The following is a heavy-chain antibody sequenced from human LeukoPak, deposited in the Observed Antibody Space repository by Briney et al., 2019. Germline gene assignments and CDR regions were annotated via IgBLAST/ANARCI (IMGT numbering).Heavy chain of an antibody. CDR2: TYYRSKWYN. D-gene: IGHD1-14*01. Sequence: SQTLSLTCAISGDSVSSNSGTWNWIRQSPSRGLEWLGRTYYRSKWYNDYAVSVQSRITINPDTSKNHFSLQLSSVTPEDTAVYFCARGKSIRLDVWGQGTTVTVSS. V-gene: IGHV6-1*01. CDR3: ARGKSIRLDV. CDR1: GDSVSSNSGT. J-gene: IGHJ6*02.